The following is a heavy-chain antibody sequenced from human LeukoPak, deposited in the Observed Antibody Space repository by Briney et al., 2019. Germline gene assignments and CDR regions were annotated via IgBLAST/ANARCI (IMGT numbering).Heavy chain of an antibody. CDR2: IYYSGST. Sequence: SETLSLTCTVSGGSISSSSYYWGWIRQPSGKGLEWIGSIYYSGSTDYSPSLKSRVTISVDTSKNQFSLKVSSVTAADTAVYYCARHMGYSSSRPFDYWGQGTQVTASS. CDR3: ARHMGYSSSRPFDY. V-gene: IGHV4-39*01. CDR1: GGSISSSSYY. J-gene: IGHJ4*02. D-gene: IGHD6-13*01.